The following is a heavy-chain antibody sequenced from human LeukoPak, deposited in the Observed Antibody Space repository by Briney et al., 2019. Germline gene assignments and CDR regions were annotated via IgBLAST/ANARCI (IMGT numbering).Heavy chain of an antibody. V-gene: IGHV6-1*01. CDR1: GDSVSSDSAA. D-gene: IGHD2-15*01. CDR2: TYYRSKWYI. J-gene: IGHJ5*02. CDR3: ARDVRTVVGA. Sequence: SQTLSLTFAISGDSVSSDSAAWNWIRQSPSGGLEWLGSTYYRSKWYIEYAVSVESRITINPDISKNQFSPQLHSVTPEDTAVYYCARDVRTVVGASGQGTLVTAYS.